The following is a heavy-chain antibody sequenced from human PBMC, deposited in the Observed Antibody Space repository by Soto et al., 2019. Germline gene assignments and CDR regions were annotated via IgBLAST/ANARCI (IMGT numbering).Heavy chain of an antibody. CDR1: GGTFSSYA. V-gene: IGHV1-69*01. D-gene: IGHD2-15*01. CDR2: IIPIVGTA. CDR3: ARGQGYCSGGSCRRSWFDP. Sequence: QVQLVQSGAEVKKPGSSVKVSCKASGGTFSSYAISWVRQAPGQGLEWMGGIIPIVGTANYAQKCHGRVTITADESQSTAYMEMSSLRSEDTAVHYCARGQGYCSGGSCRRSWFDPWGQGTLVTVSS. J-gene: IGHJ5*02.